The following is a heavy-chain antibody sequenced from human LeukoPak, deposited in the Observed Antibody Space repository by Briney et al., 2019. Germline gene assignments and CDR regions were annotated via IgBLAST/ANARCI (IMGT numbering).Heavy chain of an antibody. CDR3: ARVTEFRVATLDYYYYYMDV. CDR2: ISAYNGNT. Sequence: GASVKVSCKASGYTFTSYGISWVRQAPGQGLEWMGWISAYNGNTNYAQKLQGRVTMTTDTSTSTAYMELRSLRSEDTAVYYCARVTEFRVATLDYYYYYMDVWGKGTTVTVSS. D-gene: IGHD5-12*01. CDR1: GYTFTSYG. V-gene: IGHV1-18*01. J-gene: IGHJ6*03.